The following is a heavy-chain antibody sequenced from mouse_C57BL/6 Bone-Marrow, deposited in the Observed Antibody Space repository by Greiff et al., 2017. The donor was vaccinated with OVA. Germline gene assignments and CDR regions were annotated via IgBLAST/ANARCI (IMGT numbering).Heavy chain of an antibody. CDR3: ARSPGDNESFAH. Sequence: EVQLQQSGPELVKPGASVKISCKASGYTFTDYYMNWVKQSHGKSLEWIGDINPNNGGTSYNQKFKGKATLTVDKSSSTAYMELRSLTSEDSADYYCARSPGDNESFAHWGQGTLVTVSA. J-gene: IGHJ3*01. V-gene: IGHV1-26*01. CDR2: INPNNGGT. D-gene: IGHD1-3*01. CDR1: GYTFTDYY.